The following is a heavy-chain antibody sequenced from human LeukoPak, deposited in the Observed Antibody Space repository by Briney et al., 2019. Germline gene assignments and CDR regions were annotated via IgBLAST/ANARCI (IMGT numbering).Heavy chain of an antibody. CDR1: GFTFSNYA. CDR3: ARVPGYDSSGYFDY. Sequence: GGSLRLSCADSGFTFSNYAMHWVRQTPGKGLEWVAVISYDGSNKYYADSVKGRFTISRDNSKNTLYLQMNSLRAEDTAVYYCARVPGYDSSGYFDYWGQGTLVTVSS. J-gene: IGHJ4*02. D-gene: IGHD3-22*01. V-gene: IGHV3-30*04. CDR2: ISYDGSNK.